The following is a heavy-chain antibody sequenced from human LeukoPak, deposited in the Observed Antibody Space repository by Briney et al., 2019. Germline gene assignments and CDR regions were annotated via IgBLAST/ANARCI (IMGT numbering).Heavy chain of an antibody. CDR3: AKTGNYHHNWFDP. J-gene: IGHJ5*02. D-gene: IGHD3-10*01. CDR2: ISFDGSNK. CDR1: GFTFSSYT. Sequence: GRSLRLSCAASGFTFSSYTMHWVCQAPGKGLEWVAVISFDGSNKYYVDSVKGRFTISRDSSKNTLFLQMNSLRTEDTAVYYCAKTGNYHHNWFDPWGQGTLVTVSS. V-gene: IGHV3-30*18.